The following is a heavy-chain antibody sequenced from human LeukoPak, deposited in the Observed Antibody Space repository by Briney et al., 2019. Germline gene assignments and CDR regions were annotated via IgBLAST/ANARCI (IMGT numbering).Heavy chain of an antibody. Sequence: ASVKVSCKASGYTFTGYYMHWVRQAPGQGLEWMGWINPNSGGTNYAQKFQGRVTMTRDTSISTAYMELSRLRSDDTAVYYCARARAMGSGIAVAAYKYWGQGTLVTVSS. CDR3: ARARAMGSGIAVAAYKY. D-gene: IGHD6-19*01. CDR2: INPNSGGT. CDR1: GYTFTGYY. J-gene: IGHJ4*02. V-gene: IGHV1-2*02.